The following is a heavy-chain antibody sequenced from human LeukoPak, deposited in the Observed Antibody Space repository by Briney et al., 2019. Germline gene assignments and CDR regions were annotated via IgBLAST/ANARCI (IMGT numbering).Heavy chain of an antibody. CDR2: SNDSGGT. D-gene: IGHD5-18*01. CDR3: ARHLSGTAMAHYFDF. CDR1: GGTFSGYY. V-gene: IGHV4-34*01. Sequence: PSETLSLTCAVYGGTFSGYYWSWIRQPPGKRLEWVGESNDSGGTNYNPSLKSRVTISADKSKNQFSLKLCSVTASDAAIYYCARHLSGTAMAHYFDFWGQGTLVTVSS. J-gene: IGHJ4*02.